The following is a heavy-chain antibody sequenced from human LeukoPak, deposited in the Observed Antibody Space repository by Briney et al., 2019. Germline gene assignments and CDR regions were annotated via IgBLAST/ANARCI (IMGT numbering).Heavy chain of an antibody. CDR3: ARDFSLGWFDP. D-gene: IGHD3-3*01. V-gene: IGHV3-74*01. CDR1: GFTFRSYW. CDR2: INRDGSST. Sequence: PGGSRRLSCAASGFTFRSYWMHWVRQAPGKGLLWVSRINRDGSSTSYADSVKGRFTISRDNAKNTLYLQMNSLRAEDTAVYYCARDFSLGWFDPWGQGTLVTVSS. J-gene: IGHJ5*02.